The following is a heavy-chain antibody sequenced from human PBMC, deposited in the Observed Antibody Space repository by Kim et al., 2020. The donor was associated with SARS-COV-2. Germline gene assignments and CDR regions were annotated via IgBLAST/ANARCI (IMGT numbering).Heavy chain of an antibody. Sequence: ASVKVSCKASGYTFTSYAMNWVRQAPGQGLEWMGWINTNTGNPTYAQGFTGRFVFSLDTSVSTAYLQISSLKAEYTAVYYCARGDYYYDSSGYYYPSGMDVWGQGTTVTVSS. CDR2: INTNTGNP. D-gene: IGHD3-22*01. J-gene: IGHJ6*02. CDR1: GYTFTSYA. CDR3: ARGDYYYDSSGYYYPSGMDV. V-gene: IGHV7-4-1*02.